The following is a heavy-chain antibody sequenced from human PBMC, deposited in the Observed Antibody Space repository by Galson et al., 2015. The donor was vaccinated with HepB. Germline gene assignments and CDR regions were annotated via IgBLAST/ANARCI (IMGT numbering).Heavy chain of an antibody. CDR1: GFTFSRHG. V-gene: IGHV3-33*01. Sequence: SLRLSCAASGFTFSRHGFHWVRQAPGKGLECVAMIWHDGSNQLYADSVKGRFTISRDNSKNMVYLQLNSVRAEDTAVYHCVGESLMAMVTFDLWGRGTLVTVSS. D-gene: IGHD4/OR15-4a*01. J-gene: IGHJ4*02. CDR3: VGESLMAMVTFDL. CDR2: IWHDGSNQ.